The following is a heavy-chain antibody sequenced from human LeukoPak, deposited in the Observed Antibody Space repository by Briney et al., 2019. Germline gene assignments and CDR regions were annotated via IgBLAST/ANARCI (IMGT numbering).Heavy chain of an antibody. J-gene: IGHJ4*02. CDR3: ARDAWLVGTTNLYYFDY. Sequence: ASVKISCKASEYTFTDYYMHWVRQAPGQGLEWMGWVNPNSGDTNYAQKFQGRVTMTRDPSISTAYMALTRLRSDDTAVYYCARDAWLVGTTNLYYFDYWGQGTLVTVSS. CDR2: VNPNSGDT. V-gene: IGHV1-2*02. CDR1: EYTFTDYY. D-gene: IGHD1-26*01.